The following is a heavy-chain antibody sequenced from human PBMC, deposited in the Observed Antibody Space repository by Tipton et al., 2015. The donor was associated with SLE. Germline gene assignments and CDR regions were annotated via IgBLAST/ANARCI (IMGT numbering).Heavy chain of an antibody. J-gene: IGHJ3*02. CDR3: AREGMVVVIPYAFDI. V-gene: IGHV4-39*07. Sequence: LRLSCTVSCGSISSSSYYLGWVRPPPGKGLEWIGSIYHSGSPDYNPSLKSRVTISVDTSKNQFSLKLSSVTAADTAVYYWAREGMVVVIPYAFDIWGQGTMVTVSS. D-gene: IGHD3-22*01. CDR1: CGSISSSSYY. CDR2: IYHSGSP.